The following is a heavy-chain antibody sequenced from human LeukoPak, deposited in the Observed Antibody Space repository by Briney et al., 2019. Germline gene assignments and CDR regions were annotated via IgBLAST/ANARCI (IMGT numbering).Heavy chain of an antibody. CDR3: AVTPEGLDI. D-gene: IGHD1-14*01. CDR1: GFSFSTYA. CDR2: ISYDGTTK. J-gene: IGHJ3*02. Sequence: PGGSLRLSCAASGFSFSTYAMHWVRQAPGKGLEWVADISYDGTTKYYADSVKGRFSISRDNSKNTLDLQMNSLRAEDTAVYYCAVTPEGLDIWGQGTEVTVSS. V-gene: IGHV3-30*03.